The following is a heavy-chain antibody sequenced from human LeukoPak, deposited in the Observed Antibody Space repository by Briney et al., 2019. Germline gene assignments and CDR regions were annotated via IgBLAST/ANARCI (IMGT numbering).Heavy chain of an antibody. Sequence: GGSLRLSCAASAFTFSGSAMHWVRQASGKGLEWIGRIRSKADSYATAYAASVKGRFTISRDDSKNTAYLQMNSLKTEDTAVYYCTRPSHSYGTDAFDIWGQGTMVTVSS. V-gene: IGHV3-73*01. CDR2: IRSKADSYAT. D-gene: IGHD1-14*01. CDR3: TRPSHSYGTDAFDI. J-gene: IGHJ3*02. CDR1: AFTFSGSA.